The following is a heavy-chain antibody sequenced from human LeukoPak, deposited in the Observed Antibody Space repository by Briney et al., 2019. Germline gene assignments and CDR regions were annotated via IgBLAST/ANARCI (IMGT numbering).Heavy chain of an antibody. CDR1: HFVFSDHY. V-gene: IGHV3-11*01. CDR2: ISSGGDSI. CDR3: VREMDGEYASGTLFDL. J-gene: IGHJ4*02. Sequence: PGGSLRLSCAASHFVFSDHYMSWGRQAPGQGLEWVAYISSGGDSILYADSVRGRFAISRDNAKNSLYLQINSLRVEDTAVYYCVREMDGEYASGTLFDLWGQGNMVTVSS. D-gene: IGHD3-10*01.